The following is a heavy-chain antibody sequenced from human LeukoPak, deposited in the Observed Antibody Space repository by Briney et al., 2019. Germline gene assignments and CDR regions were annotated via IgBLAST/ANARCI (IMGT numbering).Heavy chain of an antibody. CDR1: GFTLGNYW. Sequence: GGSLRLSCAASGFTLGNYWMSWVRQAAGKGLEWVSSLSVSGGSTFYADSVKGRFTISRDYTKNTLYLQMNSLRAEDTAVYYCARLGHYSGSYYSAFDIWGQGTMVTVSS. CDR3: ARLGHYSGSYYSAFDI. CDR2: LSVSGGST. V-gene: IGHV3-23*01. J-gene: IGHJ3*02. D-gene: IGHD1-26*01.